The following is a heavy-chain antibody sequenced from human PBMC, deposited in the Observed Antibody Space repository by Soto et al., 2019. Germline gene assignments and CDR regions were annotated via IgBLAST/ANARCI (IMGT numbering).Heavy chain of an antibody. V-gene: IGHV1-58*01. CDR2: VAVGNGNT. CDR3: PAGAHVWRNYAWDRPFDP. CDR1: GFTFTRSA. J-gene: IGHJ5*02. D-gene: IGHD3-16*01. Sequence: GASVKVSCTAAGFTFTRSAVQWVRQARGQRLEWIGWVAVGNGNTNYAQKFQERVTITRDMSTSTAYMELSGLRSEDTAVYYCPAGAHVWRNYAWDRPFDP.